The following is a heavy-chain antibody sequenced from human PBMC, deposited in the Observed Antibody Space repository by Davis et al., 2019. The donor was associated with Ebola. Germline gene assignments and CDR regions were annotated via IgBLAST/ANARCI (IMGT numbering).Heavy chain of an antibody. CDR1: GFTVSSNY. Sequence: GGSLRLSCAASGFTVSSNYMSWVRQAPGKGLEWVSVIYSGGSTYYADSVKGRFTISRDNSKNTLYLQMNSLKAEDTAVYYCARDSNHYDILTGFSDYWGQGTLVTVSS. D-gene: IGHD3-9*01. CDR2: IYSGGST. V-gene: IGHV3-53*01. CDR3: ARDSNHYDILTGFSDY. J-gene: IGHJ4*02.